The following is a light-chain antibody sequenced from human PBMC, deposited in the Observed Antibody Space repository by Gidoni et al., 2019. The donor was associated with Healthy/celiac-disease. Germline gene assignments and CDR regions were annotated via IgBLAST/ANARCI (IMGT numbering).Light chain of an antibody. CDR2: DDS. CDR1: NIGSNS. Sequence: SYVLTQPPSGSVAPGQTARITGGGNNIGSNSVHWYQQKPGQTPVLVVYDDSDRPSGIPARFSRSNSGNTATLTISRVEAADESDYYCQVWDSSSDHWVFGGGTKLTVL. V-gene: IGLV3-21*02. CDR3: QVWDSSSDHWV. J-gene: IGLJ3*02.